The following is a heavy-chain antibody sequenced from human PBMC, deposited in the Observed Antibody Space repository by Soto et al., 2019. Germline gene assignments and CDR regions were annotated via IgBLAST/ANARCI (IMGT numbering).Heavy chain of an antibody. D-gene: IGHD6-6*01. CDR2: IIPMFGTP. CDR1: GGTLNSQS. V-gene: IGHV1-69*01. J-gene: IGHJ5*02. CDR3: ATSLAARRKPYNWLDA. Sequence: QVQVFQSGAEVKKPGSSVRVSCKVSGGTLNSQSITWVRQAPGQGLEWMGGIIPMFGTPTDAQKFRGRVTISPNASMSTVYMELRSLSSQDTAVYYCATSLAARRKPYNWLDAWGQGTLVTVSS.